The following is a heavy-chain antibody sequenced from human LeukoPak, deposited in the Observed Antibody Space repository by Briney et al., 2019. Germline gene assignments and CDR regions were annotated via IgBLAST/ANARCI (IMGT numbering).Heavy chain of an antibody. J-gene: IGHJ4*02. CDR2: ISFDGSSK. Sequence: GGSLRLSCAASGFTFSSYAMHWVRQAPGKGLEWVAFISFDGSSKFYADSVKGRFTISRDNAKNSLYLQMNSLRAEDTAVYYCARGGVWQAFWSGNSDYWGQGTLVTVSS. V-gene: IGHV3-30-3*01. D-gene: IGHD3-3*01. CDR1: GFTFSSYA. CDR3: ARGGVWQAFWSGNSDY.